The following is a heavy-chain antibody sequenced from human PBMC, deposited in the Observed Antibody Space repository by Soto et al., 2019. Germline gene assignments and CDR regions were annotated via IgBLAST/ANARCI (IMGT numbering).Heavy chain of an antibody. D-gene: IGHD2-15*01. Sequence: QVQLVQSGAEVKKPGSSVKVSCKASGGTFSSYAISWVRQAPGQGLEWMGGIIPIFGTANYAQKFQGRVTITADESTSTAYMELSSLRSEDTAVYYXXXXXXXXGSCPVTYYFDYWGQGTLVTVXS. CDR3: XXXXXXXGSCPVTYYFDY. V-gene: IGHV1-69*01. CDR2: IIPIFGTA. J-gene: IGHJ4*02. CDR1: GGTFSSYA.